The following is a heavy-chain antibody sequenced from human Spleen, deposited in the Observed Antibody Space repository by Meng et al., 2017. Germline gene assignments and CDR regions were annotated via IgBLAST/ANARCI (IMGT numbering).Heavy chain of an antibody. V-gene: IGHV4-39*07. J-gene: IGHJ5*02. CDR2: VYYSGIT. CDR3: ARDLWELRYKAPFDP. Sequence: SETLSLTCTVSGGSISSSSYYWNWIRQPPGKGLEWIGSVYYSGITYYNPSLESRVTILVDTSKNHFSLKLSSVTAADTAVYYCARDLWELRYKAPFDPWGQGILVTVSS. CDR1: GGSISSSSYY. D-gene: IGHD3-16*01.